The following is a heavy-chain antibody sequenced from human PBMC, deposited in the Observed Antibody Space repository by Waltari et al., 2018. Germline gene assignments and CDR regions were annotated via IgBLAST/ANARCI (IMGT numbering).Heavy chain of an antibody. V-gene: IGHV3-23*01. Sequence: EVHLLYSGGGLVQPGGSLRLSCAASGFTFSSYAMSWFRQAPGNGLEWVSAMSGSGGRTYYADSVKGRFTISRDKSKNTLYLQMNSLRAEDTAVYYCAKRGHGDIVVVIAPNFDYWGQGTLVTVSS. J-gene: IGHJ4*02. D-gene: IGHD2-21*01. CDR1: GFTFSSYA. CDR3: AKRGHGDIVVVIAPNFDY. CDR2: MSGSGGRT.